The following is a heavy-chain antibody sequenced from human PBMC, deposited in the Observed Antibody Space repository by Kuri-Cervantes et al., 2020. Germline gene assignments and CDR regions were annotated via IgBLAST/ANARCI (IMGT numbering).Heavy chain of an antibody. J-gene: IGHJ4*02. Sequence: GESLKISCAASGFTFSSYWMSWVRQAPGKGLEWISYITSGSSTIYYADSVKGRFTISRDNARNSLYLQMNSLRAEDTAIYYCAILVRGRIPTSDTGGYWGQGALVTVSS. CDR3: AILVRGRIPTSDTGGY. CDR2: ITSGSSTI. D-gene: IGHD6-13*01. V-gene: IGHV3-48*01. CDR1: GFTFSSYW.